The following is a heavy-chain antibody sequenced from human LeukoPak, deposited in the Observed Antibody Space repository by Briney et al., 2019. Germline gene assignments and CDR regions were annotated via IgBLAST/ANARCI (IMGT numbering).Heavy chain of an antibody. D-gene: IGHD3-10*01. CDR2: IYYSGST. Sequence: PSETLSLTYTVSGGSINYYYWMWIRQPPGKGLEWIGYIYYSGSTNYNPSLKSRVTISVDTSKNQFSLKLSSVTAADTAVYYCARDRRGYYGSGSYLRAPYYYGMDVWGQGTTVTVSS. CDR1: GGSINYYY. CDR3: ARDRRGYYGSGSYLRAPYYYGMDV. V-gene: IGHV4-59*01. J-gene: IGHJ6*02.